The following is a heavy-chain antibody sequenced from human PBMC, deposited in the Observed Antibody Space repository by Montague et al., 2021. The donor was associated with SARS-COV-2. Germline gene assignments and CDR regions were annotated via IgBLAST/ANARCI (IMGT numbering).Heavy chain of an antibody. CDR3: ARGVVGPTVLFLEY. J-gene: IGHJ4*02. Sequence: SETLSLTYTVSNYSVSSGYYWGWIRQFPGKGLVWIGFKFRSGSTYYNPSLQSRVITSVDTSKNQVSLKLRSVSAADTAVYYCARGVVGPTVLFLEYWGQGTLVAVSS. V-gene: IGHV4-38-2*02. CDR1: NYSVSSGYY. D-gene: IGHD1-26*01. CDR2: KFRSGST.